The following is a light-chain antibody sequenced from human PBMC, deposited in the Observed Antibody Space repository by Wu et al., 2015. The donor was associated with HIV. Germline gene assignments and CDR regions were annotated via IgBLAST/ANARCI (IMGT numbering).Light chain of an antibody. CDR1: QSFSSSY. Sequence: EIVLTQSPGTLSLSQGEGATLSCRASQSFSSSYLAWYQQKSGQAPRLFIYGASSRAAGIPDRFRGSGSGTDFTLTISRLEPEDSAVYYCQQYGSSPYTFGQGTKLEIK. J-gene: IGKJ2*01. CDR2: GAS. CDR3: QQYGSSPYT. V-gene: IGKV3-20*01.